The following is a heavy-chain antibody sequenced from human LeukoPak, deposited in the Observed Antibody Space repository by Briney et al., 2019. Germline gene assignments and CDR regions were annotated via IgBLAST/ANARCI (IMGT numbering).Heavy chain of an antibody. D-gene: IGHD5-18*01. Sequence: PSETLSLTCTVSGGSISSYYWSWIRQPPGKGLEWIGEINHSGSTNYNPSLKSRVTISVDTSKNQFSLKLSSVTAADTAVYYCARHKIRRYSYGPGAFDIWGQGTMVTVSS. CDR2: INHSGST. CDR1: GGSISSYY. V-gene: IGHV4-34*01. J-gene: IGHJ3*02. CDR3: ARHKIRRYSYGPGAFDI.